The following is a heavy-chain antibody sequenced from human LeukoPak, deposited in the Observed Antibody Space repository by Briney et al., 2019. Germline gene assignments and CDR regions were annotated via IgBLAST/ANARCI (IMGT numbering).Heavy chain of an antibody. V-gene: IGHV4-4*07. CDR3: ARHGYGSGSYPSN. CDR1: GGFISSYY. D-gene: IGHD3-10*01. J-gene: IGHJ4*02. CDR2: IYTSGST. Sequence: SETLSLTCTVSGGFISSYYWSWIRQPAGKGLEWIGRIYTSGSTNYNPSLKSRVTMSVDTYKNQFSLKLSSVTAADTAVYYCARHGYGSGSYPSNWGQGTLVTVSS.